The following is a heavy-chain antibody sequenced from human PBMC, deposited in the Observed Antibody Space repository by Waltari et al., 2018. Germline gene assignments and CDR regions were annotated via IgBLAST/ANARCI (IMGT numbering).Heavy chain of an antibody. CDR2: ISAYNGNT. Sequence: QVQLVQSGAEVKKPGASVKVSCKASGYTFTSYGISWVRQAPGQGLEWMGWISAYNGNTNYAQKLQGRVTMTTDTSTSTAYMELRSLRSDDTAVYYCARQPVDTAMVTFYYYYYMDVWGKGTTVTVSS. CDR1: GYTFTSYG. J-gene: IGHJ6*03. CDR3: ARQPVDTAMVTFYYYYYMDV. D-gene: IGHD5-18*01. V-gene: IGHV1-18*01.